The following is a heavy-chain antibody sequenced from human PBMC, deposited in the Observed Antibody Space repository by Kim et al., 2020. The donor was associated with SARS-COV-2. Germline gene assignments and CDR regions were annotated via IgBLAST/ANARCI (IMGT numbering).Heavy chain of an antibody. J-gene: IGHJ4*02. Sequence: ASVKVSCKASGYTFTSYGISGLRQAPGQGLEWMGWISVYNANTNYAQNLQARLTMTTDTSTSTAYMELRSLTSDDTAVYYCARDPAYDSSVYAADYWGQGTLVTVSS. CDR2: ISVYNANT. V-gene: IGHV1-18*01. D-gene: IGHD3-22*01. CDR1: GYTFTSYG. CDR3: ARDPAYDSSVYAADY.